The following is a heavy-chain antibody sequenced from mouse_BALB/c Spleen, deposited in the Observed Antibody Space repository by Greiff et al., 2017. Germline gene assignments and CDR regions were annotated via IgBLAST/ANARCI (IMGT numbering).Heavy chain of an antibody. CDR1: GFTFNTYA. V-gene: IGHV10-3*03. CDR3: VREGGVPYAMDY. J-gene: IGHJ4*01. D-gene: IGHD5-1*01. Sequence: GGGLVQPKGSLKLSCAASGFTFNTYAMHWVCQAPGKGLEWVARIRSKSNNYATYYADSVKDRFTISRDDSQSMLYLQMNNLKTEDTAMYYCVREGGVPYAMDYWGQGTSVTVSS. CDR2: IRSKSNNYAT.